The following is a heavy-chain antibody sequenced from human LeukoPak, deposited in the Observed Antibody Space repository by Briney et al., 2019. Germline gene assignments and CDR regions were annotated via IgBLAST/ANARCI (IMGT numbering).Heavy chain of an antibody. CDR2: IIPIFGTA. J-gene: IGHJ3*02. V-gene: IGHV1-69*13. CDR1: GGTFSSYA. CDR3: GRDDYTYYYDSSGYYRSLDI. D-gene: IGHD3-22*01. Sequence: GASVKVSCKASGGTFSSYAISWVRQAPGQGLEWMGGIIPIFGTANYAQKFQGRVTITADESTSTAYMELSSLRSEDTAVYYCGRDDYTYYYDSSGYYRSLDIWGQGTMVTVSS.